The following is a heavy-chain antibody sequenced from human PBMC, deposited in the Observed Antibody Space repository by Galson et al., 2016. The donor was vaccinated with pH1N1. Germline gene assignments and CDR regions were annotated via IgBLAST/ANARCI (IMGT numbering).Heavy chain of an antibody. V-gene: IGHV3-48*04. J-gene: IGHJ3*01. Sequence: SLRLSCAASGFTFNTWHMDWVRQAPGEGLEWISFITYTSGTLYYADSVKGRFTVSRDNAKNSLYLQMDSLRVEDTAVYYCARPGNFDGDRRGAFDLWGQGTMVTVSP. CDR2: ITYTSGTL. CDR1: GFTFNTWH. D-gene: IGHD2-21*02. CDR3: ARPGNFDGDRRGAFDL.